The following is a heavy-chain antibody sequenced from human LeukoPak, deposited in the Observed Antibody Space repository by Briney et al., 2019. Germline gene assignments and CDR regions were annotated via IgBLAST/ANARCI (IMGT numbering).Heavy chain of an antibody. V-gene: IGHV1-18*01. CDR3: ARDGTSGWYMDV. D-gene: IGHD1-1*01. Sequence: ASVKVSCKASGGTFSSYAISWVRQAPGQGLEWMGWISAYNGNTNYAQKLQGRVTMTTDTSTSTAYMELRSLRSDDTAVYYCARDGTSGWYMDVWGKGTTVTVSS. CDR2: ISAYNGNT. J-gene: IGHJ6*03. CDR1: GGTFSSYA.